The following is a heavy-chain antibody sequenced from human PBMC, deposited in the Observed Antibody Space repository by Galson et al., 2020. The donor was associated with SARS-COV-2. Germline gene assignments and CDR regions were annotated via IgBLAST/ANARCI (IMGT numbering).Heavy chain of an antibody. D-gene: IGHD3-10*01. CDR2: VEDSGST. V-gene: IGHV4-61*08. Sequence: SGPTLVKPTQTLTLTCTFSGFSLSTSGMCVSWIRQPPGRGLEWIGYVEDSGSTNYNSSLKSRVTLSRDTSRNQFSLKVTSVTAADTATYYCARGTMWFGDPRAFDVWGQGTTVTVSS. CDR3: ARGTMWFGDPRAFDV. J-gene: IGHJ3*01. CDR1: GFSLSTSGMC.